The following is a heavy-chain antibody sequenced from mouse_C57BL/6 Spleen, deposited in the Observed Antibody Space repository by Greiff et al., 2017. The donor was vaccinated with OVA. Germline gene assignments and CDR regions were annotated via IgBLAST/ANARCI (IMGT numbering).Heavy chain of an antibody. CDR2: INPNYGTT. J-gene: IGHJ1*03. V-gene: IGHV1-39*01. CDR3: ARDHYGSSSSYWYFDV. D-gene: IGHD1-1*01. CDR1: GYSFTDYN. Sequence: LVESGPELVKPGASVKISCKASGYSFTDYNMNWVKQSNGKSLEWIGVINPNYGTTSYNQKFKGKATLTVDQSSSTAYMQLNSLTSEDSAVYYCARDHYGSSSSYWYFDVWGTGTTVTVSS.